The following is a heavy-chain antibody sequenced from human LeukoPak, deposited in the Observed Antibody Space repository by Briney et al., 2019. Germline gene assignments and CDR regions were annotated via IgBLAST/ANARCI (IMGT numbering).Heavy chain of an antibody. CDR3: ARVTGYVMEDYFDY. CDR1: GGSISSYY. V-gene: IGHV4-59*01. Sequence: SETLSLTCIVSGGSISSYYWSWIRQPPGKGPEWIGYIYYSGSTNYNPSLKSRVTISVDTSKNQFSLRLSSVTAADTAVYYCARVTGYVMEDYFDYWGQGTLVTVSS. D-gene: IGHD6-13*01. J-gene: IGHJ4*02. CDR2: IYYSGST.